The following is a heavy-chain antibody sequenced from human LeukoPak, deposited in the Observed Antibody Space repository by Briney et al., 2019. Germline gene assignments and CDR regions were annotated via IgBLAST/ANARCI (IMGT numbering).Heavy chain of an antibody. CDR3: ARGYDY. CDR1: GFTVSSNY. J-gene: IGHJ4*02. V-gene: IGHV3-53*01. CDR2: IYTGGGT. Sequence: GGSLRLSCAASGFTVSSNYMSWVRQAPGKWLEWVSLIYTGGGTFYADSVKGRFTISRDISKNTSYLQMNSLRAEDTAVYYCARGYDYWGQGTLVTVSS.